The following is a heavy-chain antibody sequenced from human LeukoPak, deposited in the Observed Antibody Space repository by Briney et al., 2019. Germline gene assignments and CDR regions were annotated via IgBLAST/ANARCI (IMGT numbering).Heavy chain of an antibody. CDR1: GGSISSGSYY. V-gene: IGHV4-61*05. CDR3: ARHQGIVVVPAALDY. J-gene: IGHJ4*02. D-gene: IGHD2-2*01. CDR2: IYYSGST. Sequence: SETLSLTCTVSGGSISSGSYYWDWIRQPPGKGLEWIGCIYYSGSTNYNPSLKSRVTISVDTSKNQFSLKLSSVTAADTAVYYCARHQGIVVVPAALDYWGQGTLVTVSS.